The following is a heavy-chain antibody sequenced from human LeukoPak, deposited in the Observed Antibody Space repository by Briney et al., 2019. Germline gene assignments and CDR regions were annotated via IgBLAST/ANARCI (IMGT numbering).Heavy chain of an antibody. CDR3: ARGPFPNYYGSGSFDY. D-gene: IGHD3-10*01. CDR2: IYYSGST. Sequence: SETLSLTCTVSGGSISSGDYYWSWIRQPPGKGLEWIGYIYYSGSTYYNPSLKSRVTISVDTSKNQFSLKLSSVTAADTAVYYCARGPFPNYYGSGSFDYWGQGNLVTVSS. J-gene: IGHJ4*02. CDR1: GGSISSGDYY. V-gene: IGHV4-30-4*01.